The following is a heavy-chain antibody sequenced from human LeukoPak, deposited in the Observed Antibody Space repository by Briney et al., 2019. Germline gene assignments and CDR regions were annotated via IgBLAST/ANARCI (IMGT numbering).Heavy chain of an antibody. D-gene: IGHD3-22*01. CDR2: ISGSGGST. J-gene: IGHJ3*02. V-gene: IGHV3-23*01. CDR3: AKDRGIIVVVISGNAFDI. Sequence: GGSLRLSCAASGFTFSSYAMSWVRQAPGKGLEWVSAISGSGGSTYYADSVEGRFTISRDNSKNTLYLQMNSLRAEDTAVYYCAKDRGIIVVVISGNAFDIWGQGTMVTVSS. CDR1: GFTFSSYA.